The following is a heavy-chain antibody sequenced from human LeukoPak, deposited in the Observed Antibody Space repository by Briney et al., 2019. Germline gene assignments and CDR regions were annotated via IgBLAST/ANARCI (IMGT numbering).Heavy chain of an antibody. J-gene: IGHJ4*02. CDR1: GFTFDDYA. CDR2: ICWNSGSI. V-gene: IGHV3-9*01. Sequence: GGSLRLSCAASGFTFDDYAMHWVRQAPGKGLEWVSGICWNSGSIGYVDSVKGRFTISRDNAKNSVYLQMNSLRAEDTAVYYCAREPLDCSSTSCYSFDYWGQGTLVTVSS. D-gene: IGHD2-2*01. CDR3: AREPLDCSSTSCYSFDY.